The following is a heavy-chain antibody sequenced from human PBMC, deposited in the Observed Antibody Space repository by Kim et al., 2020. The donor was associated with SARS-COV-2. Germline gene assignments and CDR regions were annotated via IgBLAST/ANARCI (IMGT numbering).Heavy chain of an antibody. Sequence: QKFQGRVTITADEATSTAYMELSSLRSEDTAVYYCARASSSGYYRDAFDIWGQGTMVTVSS. V-gene: IGHV1-69*01. D-gene: IGHD3-22*01. CDR3: ARASSSGYYRDAFDI. J-gene: IGHJ3*02.